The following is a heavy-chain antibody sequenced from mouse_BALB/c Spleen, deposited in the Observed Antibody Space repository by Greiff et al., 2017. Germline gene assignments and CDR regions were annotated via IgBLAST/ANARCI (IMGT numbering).Heavy chain of an antibody. D-gene: IGHD2-3*01. CDR1: GFTFSSYG. Sequence: EVMLVESGGDLVKPGGSLKLSCAASGFTFSSYGMSWVRQTPDKRLEWVATISSGGSYTYYPDSVKGRFTISRDNAKNTLYLQMSSLKSEDTAMYYCARHDGYLAWFAYWGQGTLVTVSA. CDR2: ISSGGSYT. CDR3: ARHDGYLAWFAY. J-gene: IGHJ3*01. V-gene: IGHV5-6*01.